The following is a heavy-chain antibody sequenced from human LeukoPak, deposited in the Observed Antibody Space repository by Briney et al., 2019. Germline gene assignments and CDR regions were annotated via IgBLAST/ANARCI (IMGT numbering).Heavy chain of an antibody. CDR2: IDYSGST. CDR3: ARDAQRGIFDY. J-gene: IGHJ4*02. V-gene: IGHV4-59*01. Sequence: SETLSLTCIVSGDSISIYYWSWIRQPPGRRLEWFGHIDYSGSTNYTPFLKSRGSISVDTSKNQFSLKLSSVTAADTAVYYCARDAQRGIFDYWGQGTLVTVSS. CDR1: GDSISIYY. D-gene: IGHD7-27*01.